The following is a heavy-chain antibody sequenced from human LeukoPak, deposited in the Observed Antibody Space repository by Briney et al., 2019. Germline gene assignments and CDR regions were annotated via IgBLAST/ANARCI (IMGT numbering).Heavy chain of an antibody. J-gene: IGHJ4*02. V-gene: IGHV5-51*01. D-gene: IGHD3-22*01. Sequence: GGSLKISCKASGYSFTSYWIGWVRQMPGKGLEWMGIIYPGESDTRYSPSFQGQVTISADKSISTAYLQWSSLKASDTAMYYCARRSSGYYIDYWGQGTLVTVSS. CDR2: IYPGESDT. CDR1: GYSFTSYW. CDR3: ARRSSGYYIDY.